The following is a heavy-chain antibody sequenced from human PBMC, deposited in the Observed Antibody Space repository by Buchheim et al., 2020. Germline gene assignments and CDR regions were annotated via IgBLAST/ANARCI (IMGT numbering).Heavy chain of an antibody. D-gene: IGHD6-6*01. J-gene: IGHJ4*02. Sequence: QVQLQQWGAGLLKPSETLSLTCAVYGGSFSGYYWSWIRQPPGKGLEWIGEINHSGSTNYNPSLKSRVTISVDTSKNKFYLKLSSVTAADTTVYYCARGHMWGSSLLDFDYWGQGTL. CDR1: GGSFSGYY. CDR2: INHSGST. V-gene: IGHV4-34*01. CDR3: ARGHMWGSSLLDFDY.